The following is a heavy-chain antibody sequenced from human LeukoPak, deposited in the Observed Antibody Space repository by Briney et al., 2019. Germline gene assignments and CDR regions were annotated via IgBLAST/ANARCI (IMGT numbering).Heavy chain of an antibody. D-gene: IGHD3-10*01. V-gene: IGHV3-23*01. CDR1: GFTVSNNY. Sequence: GGSLRLSCAASGFTVSNNYMSWVRQAPGKGLEWVSAISGSGGGTYYADSVKGRFTISRDNSKNTLYLQMNSLRAEDTAVYYCAKVQSLMVRGVPLNYYYYYGMDAWGQGTTVTVSS. CDR3: AKVQSLMVRGVPLNYYYYYGMDA. CDR2: ISGSGGGT. J-gene: IGHJ6*02.